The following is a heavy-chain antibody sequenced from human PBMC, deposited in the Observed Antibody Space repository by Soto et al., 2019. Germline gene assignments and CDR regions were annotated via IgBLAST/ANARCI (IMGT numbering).Heavy chain of an antibody. D-gene: IGHD3-3*01. CDR2: INHRGST. CDR1: GGSFNGYY. Sequence: SETLSLTCAVYGGSFNGYYWSWIRQPPGKGLEWIGEINHRGSTNYNPSLKSRVTISVDTSKNQFSLKLSSVTAADTAVYYCEALYDFWSGYSSWGQGTLVTVSS. J-gene: IGHJ5*02. V-gene: IGHV4-34*01. CDR3: EALYDFWSGYSS.